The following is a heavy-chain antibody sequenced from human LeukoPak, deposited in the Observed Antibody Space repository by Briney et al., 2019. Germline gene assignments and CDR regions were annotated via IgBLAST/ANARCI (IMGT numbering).Heavy chain of an antibody. CDR2: VTGPGDTT. CDR3: AKGAALDV. Sequence: GGSLRLSCAASGFSFTNYAMNWVRQAPGKGLEWVSAVTGPGDTTYYADSVKGRFFVSREDSKTTVYLQTNSLRVEDTAIYYCAKGAALDVWGQGTLVTVSS. CDR1: GFSFTNYA. J-gene: IGHJ4*02. V-gene: IGHV3-23*01. D-gene: IGHD3-16*01.